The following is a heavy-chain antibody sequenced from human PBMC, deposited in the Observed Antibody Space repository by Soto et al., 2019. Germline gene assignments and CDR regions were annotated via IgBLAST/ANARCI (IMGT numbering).Heavy chain of an antibody. CDR1: GDTVTGYY. D-gene: IGHD2-2*01. Sequence: ASVKVSCKASGDTVTGYYMHWVRQAPGQGLEWVGWINPNSGGTNYAQKFQGRVTMTRDTSISTAYMELSRLRSDDTAVYYCAREDWAVVVPAAISRVEGCFDPWGQGT. J-gene: IGHJ5*02. V-gene: IGHV1-2*02. CDR2: INPNSGGT. CDR3: AREDWAVVVPAAISRVEGCFDP.